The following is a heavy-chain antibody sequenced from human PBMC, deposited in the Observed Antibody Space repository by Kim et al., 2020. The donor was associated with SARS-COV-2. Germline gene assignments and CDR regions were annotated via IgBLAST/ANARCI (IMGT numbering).Heavy chain of an antibody. J-gene: IGHJ4*02. D-gene: IGHD1-1*01. CDR3: EKALYNWNDDGRFAY. V-gene: IGHV3-43*02. Sequence: GGSLRLSCAASGFTFDDYAMHWVRQAPGKGLEWVSLISRDGGSTYYADSVKGRFTISRDNSKNSLYLQMNSLRTEDTALYYCEKALYNWNDDGRFAYWVQRTLFTVS. CDR1: GFTFDDYA. CDR2: ISRDGGST.